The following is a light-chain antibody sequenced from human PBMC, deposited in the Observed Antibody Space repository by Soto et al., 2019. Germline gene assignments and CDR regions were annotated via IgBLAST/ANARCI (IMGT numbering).Light chain of an antibody. J-gene: IGKJ2*01. V-gene: IGKV1-33*01. CDR3: QQYENLRQHT. CDR2: DAS. Sequence: DIQMTQSPSSLSASVGERVTITCRANEDISNYLNWYQQKPGRAPKLLIYDASTLETGVPSRFSGSGSGTHFTLTISSLQPEDVGTYYCQQYENLRQHTFGPGTKL. CDR1: EDISNY.